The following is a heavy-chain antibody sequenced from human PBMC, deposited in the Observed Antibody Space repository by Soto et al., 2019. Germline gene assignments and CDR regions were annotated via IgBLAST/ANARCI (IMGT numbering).Heavy chain of an antibody. D-gene: IGHD3-10*01. CDR2: INPSGGST. CDR1: GHTFTSYY. V-gene: IGHV1-46*03. CDR3: ARSGLYGSGDY. Sequence: QVQRVQSGAEVKKPGASVKVSCKASGHTFTSYYMHWVRQAPGQGLEWMGIINPSGGSTSYAQKFQGRVTMTRDTYTSTVYMELRSLRSEDTAVYYCARSGLYGSGDYWGQGTLVTVSS. J-gene: IGHJ4*02.